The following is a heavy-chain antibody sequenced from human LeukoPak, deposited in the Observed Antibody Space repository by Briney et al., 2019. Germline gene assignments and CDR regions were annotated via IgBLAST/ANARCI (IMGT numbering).Heavy chain of an antibody. J-gene: IGHJ3*02. Sequence: PGGSLRLSCAASGFTFSSYSMNWVRQAPGKGLEWVSSISSSSSYIYYADSVKGRFTISRDNAKNSLYLQMNSLRAEDTAVYYCARPADSSGWKRGAFDIWGQGTMVTVSS. CDR1: GFTFSSYS. CDR2: ISSSSSYI. CDR3: ARPADSSGWKRGAFDI. V-gene: IGHV3-21*01. D-gene: IGHD6-19*01.